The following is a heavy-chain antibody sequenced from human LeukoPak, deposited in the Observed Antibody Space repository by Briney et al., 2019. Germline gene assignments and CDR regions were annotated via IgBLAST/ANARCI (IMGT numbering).Heavy chain of an antibody. D-gene: IGHD3/OR15-3a*01. Sequence: SGTLSLTCAVSGGSISSNNWWSWVRQPPGKGLEWIGEIYHSGSTNYNPSLKSRVTMSVDTSKNQFSLKLSSVTAADTAVYYCAKQTGLGLFILPGGQGTLVTVSS. J-gene: IGHJ4*02. CDR2: IYHSGST. V-gene: IGHV4-4*02. CDR3: AKQTGLGLFILP. CDR1: GGSISSNNW.